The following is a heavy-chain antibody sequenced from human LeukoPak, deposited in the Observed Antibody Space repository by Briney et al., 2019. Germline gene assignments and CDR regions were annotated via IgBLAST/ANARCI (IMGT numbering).Heavy chain of an antibody. D-gene: IGHD2-15*01. V-gene: IGHV4-39*07. CDR1: GASIITTKYY. Sequence: SETLSLTCTVSGASIITTKYYWGWVRQPPEKGLEWIASIYHSGSTYYNTSLKTRATISVDTSKNQFSLKLTSVNAADTAVYYCASGRRRGPYYYMDVWGKGTTVTISS. CDR3: ASGRRRGPYYYMDV. CDR2: IYHSGST. J-gene: IGHJ6*03.